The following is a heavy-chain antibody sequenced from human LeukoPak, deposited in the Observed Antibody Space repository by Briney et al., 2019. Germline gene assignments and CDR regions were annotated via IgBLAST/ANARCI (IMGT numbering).Heavy chain of an antibody. V-gene: IGHV1-69*04. J-gene: IGHJ3*02. CDR1: GGTFSSYA. Sequence: ASVKVSCKASGGTFSSYAISWVRQAPGQGLEWMGRIIPILGIANYAQKFQGRVTITADKSTSTAYMELSSLRSEDTAVYYCARDNFDWFPGAFDIWGQGTMVTVSS. CDR2: IIPILGIA. CDR3: ARDNFDWFPGAFDI. D-gene: IGHD3-9*01.